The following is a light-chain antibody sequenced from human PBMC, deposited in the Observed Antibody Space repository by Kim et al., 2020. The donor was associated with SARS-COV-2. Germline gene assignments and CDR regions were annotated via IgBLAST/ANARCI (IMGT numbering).Light chain of an antibody. V-gene: IGKV3-20*01. CDR3: QQYGSSSWT. J-gene: IGKJ1*01. CDR2: GAS. Sequence: SPGDRATLSGRASQSVSSTQLAWYQQRPGQAPRLLIYGASSRATGIPDRFSGSGSGTDFTLTISRLEPEDFAVYYCQQYGSSSWTFGQGTKVDIK. CDR1: QSVSSTQ.